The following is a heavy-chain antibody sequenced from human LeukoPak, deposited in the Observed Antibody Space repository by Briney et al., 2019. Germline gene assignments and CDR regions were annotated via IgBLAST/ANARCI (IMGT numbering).Heavy chain of an antibody. D-gene: IGHD6-13*01. Sequence: PGGSLRLSCKASGFTVSNNYMNWVRQAPGKGLEWVALIYSGGTTNYADSVKGRFTISRDNSKNTLYLQMTNVSVEDTAVYYCARDPPGIAASVSGGWGQGTPVTVSS. CDR1: GFTVSNNY. J-gene: IGHJ4*02. V-gene: IGHV3-53*01. CDR2: IYSGGTT. CDR3: ARDPPGIAASVSGG.